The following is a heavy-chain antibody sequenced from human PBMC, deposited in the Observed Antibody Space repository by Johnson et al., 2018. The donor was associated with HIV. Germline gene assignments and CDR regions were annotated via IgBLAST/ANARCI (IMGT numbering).Heavy chain of an antibody. V-gene: IGHV3-15*01. D-gene: IGHD6-13*01. Sequence: VQLVESGGGLVKPGGSLRLSCAASGFTFSSAWMSWVRQAPGKGLEWVGRIKSKTDGGTTDYAAPVTGRFTISRDDSKNALFLQMNSLKTEDTAVYYCARDDLGNPFSSYDAFDIWGQGTMVTVSS. CDR2: IKSKTDGGTT. CDR1: GFTFSSAW. CDR3: ARDDLGNPFSSYDAFDI. J-gene: IGHJ3*02.